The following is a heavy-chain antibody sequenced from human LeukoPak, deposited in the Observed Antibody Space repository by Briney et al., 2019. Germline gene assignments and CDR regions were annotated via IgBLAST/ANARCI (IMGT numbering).Heavy chain of an antibody. CDR3: ARGDELRYFDWLLGFDY. D-gene: IGHD3-9*01. CDR1: GGSFSGYF. CDR2: IYYSGST. V-gene: IGHV4-34*01. Sequence: SETLSLTCAVSGGSFSGYFWSWIRQPPGKGLEWIGSIYYSGSTYYNPSLKTRVTISVDTSKNQFSLKLTSVTAADTAVYYCARGDELRYFDWLLGFDYWGQGTLVTVSS. J-gene: IGHJ4*02.